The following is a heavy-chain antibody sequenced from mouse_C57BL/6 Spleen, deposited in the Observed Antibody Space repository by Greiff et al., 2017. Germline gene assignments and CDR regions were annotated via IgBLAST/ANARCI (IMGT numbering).Heavy chain of an antibody. D-gene: IGHD2-4*01. Sequence: EVQLVESGGGLVKPGGSLKLSCAASGFTFSDYGMHWVRQAPEKGLEWVAYISSGSSTIYYADTVKGRFTISRDNAKNTLFLQMTSLRSEDTAMYYCASGDYDFYYAMDYWGQGTSVTVSS. V-gene: IGHV5-17*01. CDR2: ISSGSSTI. J-gene: IGHJ4*01. CDR1: GFTFSDYG. CDR3: ASGDYDFYYAMDY.